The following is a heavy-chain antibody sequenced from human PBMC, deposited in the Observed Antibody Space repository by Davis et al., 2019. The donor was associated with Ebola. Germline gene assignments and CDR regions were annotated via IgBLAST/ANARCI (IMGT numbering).Heavy chain of an antibody. D-gene: IGHD3-22*01. Sequence: MPGGSLRLSCSVSGGSISSGSYYWGWIRQPPGKGLEWIGSIYYSGRTYYNPSLPSLKSRVTISVDTSKNQFSLKLSSVTAADTAVYYCARGSLSDSSPIDYWGQGTLVTVSS. V-gene: IGHV4-39*01. CDR3: ARGSLSDSSPIDY. J-gene: IGHJ4*02. CDR1: GGSISSGSYY. CDR2: IYYSGRT.